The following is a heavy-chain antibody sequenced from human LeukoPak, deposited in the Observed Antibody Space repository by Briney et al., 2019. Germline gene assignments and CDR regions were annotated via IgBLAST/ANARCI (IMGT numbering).Heavy chain of an antibody. V-gene: IGHV3-23*01. CDR3: AKSAHYVILTPSDY. CDR2: ISGSGGST. D-gene: IGHD3-9*01. CDR1: GFTFSNYA. J-gene: IGHJ4*02. Sequence: GSLRLSCAASGFTFSNYAMSWVRQAPGKGLEWVSAISGSGGSTYYADSVKGRFTISRDNSKNTLYLQMNSLRAEDTAVYYCAKSAHYVILTPSDYWGQGTLVTVSS.